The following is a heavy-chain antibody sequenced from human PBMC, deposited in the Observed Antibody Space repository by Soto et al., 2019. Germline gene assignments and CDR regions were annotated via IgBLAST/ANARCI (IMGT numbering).Heavy chain of an antibody. Sequence: GGSLILSCAASGFTFSDHYMDWVRQAPGKGLEWVGRTRNKANSYNTEYAASVKSIFTISRDDSKNSLYLKMNSLKTEDTAVYYCARALQTSYDSSGYYYHDDFDIWGQGTMVTVSS. CDR2: TRNKANSYNT. V-gene: IGHV3-72*01. J-gene: IGHJ3*02. CDR3: ARALQTSYDSSGYYYHDDFDI. D-gene: IGHD3-22*01. CDR1: GFTFSDHY.